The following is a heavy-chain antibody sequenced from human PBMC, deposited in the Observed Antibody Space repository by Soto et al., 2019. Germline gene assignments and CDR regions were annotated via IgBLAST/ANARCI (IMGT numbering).Heavy chain of an antibody. Sequence: GGSLRLSCAASGFTFSNAWMSWVLQAPGKGLEWVGRIKSKTDGGTTDYAAPVKGRFTISRDDSKNTLYLQMNSLKTEDTAVYYCTTELGLQDCSSTSCEDYYYYYYMDVWGKGTTVTVSS. CDR1: GFTFSNAW. J-gene: IGHJ6*03. CDR2: IKSKTDGGTT. CDR3: TTELGLQDCSSTSCEDYYYYYYMDV. D-gene: IGHD2-2*01. V-gene: IGHV3-15*01.